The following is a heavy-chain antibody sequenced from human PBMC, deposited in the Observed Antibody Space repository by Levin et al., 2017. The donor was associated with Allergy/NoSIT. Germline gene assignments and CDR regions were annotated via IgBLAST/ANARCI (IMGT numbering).Heavy chain of an antibody. CDR3: ARGHCSGTGCYAGYGWFDP. CDR2: INPNNGGT. Sequence: ASVKVSCKASGYTFTDYYMHWVRQAPGQGLEWMGWINPNNGGTNYAQKLQGRVTMTRDTSISTAYMEVSRLTSDDTAVYYCARGHCSGTGCYAGYGWFDPWGQGTLVTVSS. CDR1: GYTFTDYY. D-gene: IGHD2-2*01. V-gene: IGHV1-2*02. J-gene: IGHJ5*02.